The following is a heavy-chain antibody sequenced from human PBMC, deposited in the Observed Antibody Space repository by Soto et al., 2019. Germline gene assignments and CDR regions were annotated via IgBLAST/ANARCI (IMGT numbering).Heavy chain of an antibody. D-gene: IGHD3-22*01. CDR1: GGTFSSYA. V-gene: IGHV1-69*13. J-gene: IGHJ4*02. CDR2: IVPIFGTA. Sequence: ASVKVSCKASGGTFSSYAISWVRQAPGQGLEWMGGIVPIFGTANYAQKFQGRVTITADESTSTAYMELSRLRSEDTAVYYCARGWGYDSYTYYYAYWGQGTLVTVSS. CDR3: ARGWGYDSYTYYYAY.